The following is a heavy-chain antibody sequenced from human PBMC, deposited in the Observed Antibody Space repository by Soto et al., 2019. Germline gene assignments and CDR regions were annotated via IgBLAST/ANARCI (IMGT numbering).Heavy chain of an antibody. CDR1: GASISSHY. CDR3: AGGGSIVVATRRLMDV. J-gene: IGHJ6*03. D-gene: IGHD3-22*01. Sequence: SETLSLTCTVSGASISSHYWSWIRQAPGKGLEWIANINYNGNTNYNPSLKSRVTISLDTSKNQFSLTVISVTAADTAVYYCAGGGSIVVATRRLMDVWGRGTTVTVSS. V-gene: IGHV4-59*08. CDR2: INYNGNT.